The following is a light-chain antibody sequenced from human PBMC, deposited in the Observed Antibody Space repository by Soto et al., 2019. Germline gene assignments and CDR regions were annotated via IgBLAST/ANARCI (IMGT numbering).Light chain of an antibody. J-gene: IGKJ1*01. CDR2: GAS. CDR3: QQYNNWPRT. Sequence: EIVMTQSTATLSVSPGERATLSCRASQSVSSNLAWYQQKPGQDPRLLIYGASTSATGISARFSGSGSGTEFTLAISSLHSESFAVYYCQQYNNWPRTFVQETKVEIK. CDR1: QSVSSN. V-gene: IGKV3-15*01.